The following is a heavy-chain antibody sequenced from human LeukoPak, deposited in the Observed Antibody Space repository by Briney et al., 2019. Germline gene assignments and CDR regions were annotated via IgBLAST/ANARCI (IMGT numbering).Heavy chain of an antibody. CDR3: ARGLITGAAGTYYYYGMDV. J-gene: IGHJ6*02. CDR2: ISSNGGST. D-gene: IGHD6-13*01. CDR1: GFTFSSYA. V-gene: IGHV3-64D*06. Sequence: GGSLRLSCSASGFTFSSYAMHWVRQAPGKGLEYVSAISSNGGSTYYADSVKGRFTISRDNSKNTLYLQMSSLRAEDTAVYYCARGLITGAAGTYYYYGMDVWGQGTTVTVSS.